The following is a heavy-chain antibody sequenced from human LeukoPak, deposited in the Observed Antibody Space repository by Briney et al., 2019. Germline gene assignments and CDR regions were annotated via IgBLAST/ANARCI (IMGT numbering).Heavy chain of an antibody. D-gene: IGHD6-19*01. CDR1: GYIFTSYY. V-gene: IGHV1-46*01. CDR2: IIPTGGST. CDR3: ARAYSGWSSDY. J-gene: IGHJ4*02. Sequence: ASVKVSCKASGYIFTSYYMHWMRQAPGQGLEWLGMIIPTGGSTTYAHKFQGRVAMTRDTSTSTVYMELSSLRSEDTAVYYCARAYSGWSSDYWGQGTLVTVSS.